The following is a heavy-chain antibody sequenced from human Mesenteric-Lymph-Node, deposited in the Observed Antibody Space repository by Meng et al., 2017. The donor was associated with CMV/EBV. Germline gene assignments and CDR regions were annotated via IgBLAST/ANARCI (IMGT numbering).Heavy chain of an antibody. CDR3: ARNSGNFDL. Sequence: GSLRLSCAASGFTFSSYTMNWVRQAPGKGLEWVSSISTGSSFIYYADSVKGRFTISRDNAKSSLYLQMNSLRAEDTAVYYCARNSGNFDLWGRGTLVTVSS. J-gene: IGHJ2*01. V-gene: IGHV3-21*01. D-gene: IGHD4-23*01. CDR1: GFTFSSYT. CDR2: ISTGSSFI.